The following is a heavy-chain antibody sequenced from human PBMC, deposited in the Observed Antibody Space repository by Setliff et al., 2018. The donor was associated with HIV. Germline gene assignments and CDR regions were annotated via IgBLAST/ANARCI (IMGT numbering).Heavy chain of an antibody. CDR2: IYHSGTT. CDR3: ARDGAYGEYYYYMDV. D-gene: IGHD3-10*01. Sequence: SETLSLTCAVSGYTISSGHYWGWIRQPPGKGLEWIGSIYHSGTTYDNPSLKSRVTISVDTSKNQFSLKLSSVTAADTAVYYCARDGAYGEYYYYMDVWGKGTTVTVSS. CDR1: GYTISSGHY. J-gene: IGHJ6*03. V-gene: IGHV4-38-2*02.